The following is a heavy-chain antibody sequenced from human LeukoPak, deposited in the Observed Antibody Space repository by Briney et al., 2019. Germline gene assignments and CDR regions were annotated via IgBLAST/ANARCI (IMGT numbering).Heavy chain of an antibody. Sequence: PSETLSLTCTVSGGSISSYYWSWIRQPPGKGLEWIGSIYYSGSTYCNPSLKSRVTIFVDTSKNQSSLKLRSVTAADTAVYYCANRWRGFLDPWGQGTLVTVSS. V-gene: IGHV4-59*05. D-gene: IGHD2-15*01. J-gene: IGHJ5*02. CDR2: IYYSGST. CDR3: ANRWRGFLDP. CDR1: GGSISSYY.